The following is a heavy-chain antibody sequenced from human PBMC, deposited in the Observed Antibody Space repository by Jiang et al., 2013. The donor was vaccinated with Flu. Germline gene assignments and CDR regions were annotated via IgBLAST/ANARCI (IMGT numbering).Heavy chain of an antibody. Sequence: GSISSGDYYWSWIRQPPGKGLEWIGYIYYSGSTYXNPSLKSRVTISVDTSKNQFSLKLSSVTAADTAVYYCARVGTTVTFRDYWGQGTLVTVSS. CDR2: IYYSGST. J-gene: IGHJ4*02. V-gene: IGHV4-30-4*01. CDR1: GSISSGDYY. D-gene: IGHD4-17*01. CDR3: ARVGTTVTFRDY.